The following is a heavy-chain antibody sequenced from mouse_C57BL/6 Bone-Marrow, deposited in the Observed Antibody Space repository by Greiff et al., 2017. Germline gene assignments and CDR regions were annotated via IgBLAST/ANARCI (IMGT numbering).Heavy chain of an antibody. D-gene: IGHD2-3*01. J-gene: IGHJ3*01. Sequence: QVQLQQSGAELMKPGASVKLSCKATGYTFTGYWIEWVKQRPGHGLEWIGEILPGSGSTNYNEKFKGKATFTADTSSNTAYMQLSSLTTEDSAIYYCARRADGYLFAYWGQGTLVTVSA. CDR1: GYTFTGYW. CDR3: ARRADGYLFAY. V-gene: IGHV1-9*01. CDR2: ILPGSGST.